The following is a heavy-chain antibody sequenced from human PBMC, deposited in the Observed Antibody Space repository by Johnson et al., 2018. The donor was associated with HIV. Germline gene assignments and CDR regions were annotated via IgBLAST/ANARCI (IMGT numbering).Heavy chain of an antibody. CDR1: GFNFDDYG. CDR2: INWNGAST. CDR3: ARDHMGPVNRRVQWLVPRGFDF. V-gene: IGHV3-20*04. D-gene: IGHD6-19*01. J-gene: IGHJ3*01. Sequence: VPLVESGGGVVRPGGSLRLSCAASGFNFDDYGLSWVRQAPGKGLAWVSGINWNGASTGYADSVKGRFTVSRDNANNSLYLQMNSLRAEDTALYYCARDHMGPVNRRVQWLVPRGFDFWGQGTMVTVAS.